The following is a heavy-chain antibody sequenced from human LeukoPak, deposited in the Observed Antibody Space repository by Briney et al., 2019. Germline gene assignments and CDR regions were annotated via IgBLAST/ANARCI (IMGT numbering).Heavy chain of an antibody. J-gene: IGHJ4*02. CDR3: ARGGGRITMVRGVTTYLRGFDY. CDR1: GGSISSGGYS. V-gene: IGHV4-30-2*01. Sequence: PSQTLSLTCAVSGGSISSGGYSWSWIRQPPGKGLEWIGYIYHSGSTYYNPSLKSRVTISVDRSKNQFSLKLSSVTAADTAVYYCARGGGRITMVRGVTTYLRGFDYWGQGTLVTVSP. D-gene: IGHD3-10*01. CDR2: IYHSGST.